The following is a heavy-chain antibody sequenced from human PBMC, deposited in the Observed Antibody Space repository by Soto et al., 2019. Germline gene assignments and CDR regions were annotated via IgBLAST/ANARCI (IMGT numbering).Heavy chain of an antibody. Sequence: GASVKVSCKVSGYTLTELSMHCVRQAPGKGLEWMGGFDPEDGETIYAQKFQGRVTMTEDTSTDTAYMELSSLRSEGTAVYYCATDLSDYGYYWGQGTLVTVSS. CDR2: FDPEDGET. V-gene: IGHV1-24*01. J-gene: IGHJ4*02. CDR1: GYTLTELS. D-gene: IGHD4-17*01. CDR3: ATDLSDYGYY.